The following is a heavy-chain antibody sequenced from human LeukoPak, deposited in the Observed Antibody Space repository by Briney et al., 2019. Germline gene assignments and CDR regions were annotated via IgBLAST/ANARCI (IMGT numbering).Heavy chain of an antibody. CDR3: ARGRMGSVSFDP. D-gene: IGHD3-10*01. V-gene: IGHV5-51*01. CDR1: AYSFTKNW. J-gene: IGHJ5*02. Sequence: GESLRISCKDSAYSFTKNWIGWVRQVPGKGLEWMGIIYPADSDTRYSPSLQGQVTISADKSISTGSLQWSSLKASDTAIYYCARGRMGSVSFDPWGQGTLVTVSS. CDR2: IYPADSDT.